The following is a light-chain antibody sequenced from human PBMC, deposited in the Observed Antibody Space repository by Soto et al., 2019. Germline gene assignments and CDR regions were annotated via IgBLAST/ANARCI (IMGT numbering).Light chain of an antibody. V-gene: IGKV3-15*01. CDR2: GAS. Sequence: EILMTQSPDTLSVSPGESATLSCRASQRVYSNLAWYQQRPGQAPRLLIYGASTRATGVPARFSGSGSGTDFTLTITRLEPEDFAVYYCQQYGSSGTFGQGTKVDI. CDR1: QRVYSN. J-gene: IGKJ1*01. CDR3: QQYGSSGT.